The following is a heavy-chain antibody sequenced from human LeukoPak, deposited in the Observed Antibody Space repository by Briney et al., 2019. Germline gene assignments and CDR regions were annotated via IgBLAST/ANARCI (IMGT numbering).Heavy chain of an antibody. Sequence: GGSLRLSCAASGFTFSSYAMSWVRQAPGKGLEWVSAISGSGGSTYYAGSVKGRFTISRDNSKNTLYLQMNSLRAEDTAVYYCARGPTRGVRGVIIRKYYFDYWGQGTLVTVSS. CDR3: ARGPTRGVRGVIIRKYYFDY. J-gene: IGHJ4*02. D-gene: IGHD3-10*01. CDR2: ISGSGGST. V-gene: IGHV3-23*01. CDR1: GFTFSSYA.